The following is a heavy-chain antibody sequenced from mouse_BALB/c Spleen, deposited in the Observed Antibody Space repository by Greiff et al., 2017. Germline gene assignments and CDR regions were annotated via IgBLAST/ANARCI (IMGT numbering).Heavy chain of an antibody. D-gene: IGHD2-4*01. CDR1: GFTFSSFG. V-gene: IGHV5-17*02. Sequence: DVHLVESGGGLVQPGGSRKLSCAASGFTFSSFGMHWVRQAPEKGLEWVAYISSGSSTIYYADTVKGRFTISRDNPKNTLFLQMTSLRSEDTAMYYCARDYMITTFAYWGQGTLVTVSA. CDR3: ARDYMITTFAY. CDR2: ISSGSSTI. J-gene: IGHJ3*01.